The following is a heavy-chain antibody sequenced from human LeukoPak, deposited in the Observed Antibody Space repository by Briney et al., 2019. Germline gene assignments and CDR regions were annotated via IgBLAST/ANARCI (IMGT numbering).Heavy chain of an antibody. D-gene: IGHD3-16*01. Sequence: PGGSLRLSCEASGFTFITSAMNWVRQAPGKGLEWISFISSGSERMYYADSVKGRFTISRDNAKNSLYLQMNSLRADDTAVYLCATDYTRGPGWGQGTLVTVSS. CDR1: GFTFITSA. CDR3: ATDYTRGPG. CDR2: ISSGSERM. V-gene: IGHV3-48*01. J-gene: IGHJ4*02.